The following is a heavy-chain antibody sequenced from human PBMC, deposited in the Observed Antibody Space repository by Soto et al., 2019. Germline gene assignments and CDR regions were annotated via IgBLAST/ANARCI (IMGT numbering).Heavy chain of an antibody. V-gene: IGHV3-21*01. CDR1: GFTFSSYS. CDR2: ISSSSSFI. Sequence: EVQLVESGGGLVKPGGSLRLSCAASGFTFSSYSMNWVRQAPGKGLEWVSSISSSSSFIYYADSVKGRFSISRDNAKNSLYMQINSLRAEDTAMFYCARSCDILTGYSGLDYWGQGTLVTVSS. D-gene: IGHD3-9*01. J-gene: IGHJ4*02. CDR3: ARSCDILTGYSGLDY.